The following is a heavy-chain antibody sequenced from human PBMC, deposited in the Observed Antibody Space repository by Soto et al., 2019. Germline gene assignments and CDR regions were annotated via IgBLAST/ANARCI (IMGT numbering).Heavy chain of an antibody. CDR2: IIPIFGTA. Sequence: SVKVSCKASGGTFSSYAISWVRQAPGQGLEWMGGIIPIFGTANYAQKFQGRVTITADESTSTAYMELSSLRSEDTAVYYCARTIAAAGTYYYYGMDVWGQGTTVTVSS. V-gene: IGHV1-69*13. CDR1: GGTFSSYA. CDR3: ARTIAAAGTYYYYGMDV. D-gene: IGHD6-13*01. J-gene: IGHJ6*02.